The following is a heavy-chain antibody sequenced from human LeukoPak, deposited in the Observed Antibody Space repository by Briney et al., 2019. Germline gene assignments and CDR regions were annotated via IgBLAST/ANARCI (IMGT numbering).Heavy chain of an antibody. V-gene: IGHV3-30*18. D-gene: IGHD3-22*01. J-gene: IGHJ4*02. Sequence: GGSLRLSCAASGFTFSSYGMHWVRQAPGKGLEWVAVISYDGSNKYYADSVKGRFTISRDNSKNTLHLQMNSLRAEDTAVYYCAKPEITLAVIQAPYFDYWGQGTLVTVSS. CDR3: AKPEITLAVIQAPYFDY. CDR1: GFTFSSYG. CDR2: ISYDGSNK.